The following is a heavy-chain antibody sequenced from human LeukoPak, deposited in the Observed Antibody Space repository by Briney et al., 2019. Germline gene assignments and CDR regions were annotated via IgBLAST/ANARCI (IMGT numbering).Heavy chain of an antibody. CDR2: ISAYNGNT. D-gene: IGHD3-22*01. Sequence: ASVKVSCKASGGTFSSYAISWVRRAPGQGLEYMGWISAYNGNTNYAQNLQGRVTMTTETSTSTAYMELRSLRSDDTAVYYCARHYYDSSAYPFDYWGQGTLVTVSS. CDR3: ARHYYDSSAYPFDY. V-gene: IGHV1-18*01. J-gene: IGHJ4*02. CDR1: GGTFSSYA.